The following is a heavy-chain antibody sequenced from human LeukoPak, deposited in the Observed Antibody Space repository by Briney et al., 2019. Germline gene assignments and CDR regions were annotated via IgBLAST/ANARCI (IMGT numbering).Heavy chain of an antibody. CDR1: GGSISSSSYY. Sequence: SETLSLTCTVSGGSISSSSYYWGWIRQPPGKGLEWIGSIYYSGSTYYNPSLKSRVTISVDTSKNQFSLKLSSVTAADTAVYYCARANCDSSGYLFDYWGQGTLVTVFS. CDR2: IYYSGST. D-gene: IGHD3-22*01. V-gene: IGHV4-39*07. CDR3: ARANCDSSGYLFDY. J-gene: IGHJ4*02.